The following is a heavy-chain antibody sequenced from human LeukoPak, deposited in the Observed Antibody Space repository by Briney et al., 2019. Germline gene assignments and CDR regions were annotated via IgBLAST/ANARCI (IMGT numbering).Heavy chain of an antibody. CDR3: AKEAYGSGEKMADY. J-gene: IGHJ4*02. CDR1: GGSFSGYY. V-gene: IGHV3-66*01. Sequence: PSETLSLTCAVYGGSFSGYYWSWVRQAPGKGLEWVSVIYSGGSTYYADSVKGRFTISRDNSKNTLYLQMNSLRVEDPAVYYCAKEAYGSGEKMADYWGQGTLVTVSS. D-gene: IGHD3-10*01. CDR2: IYSGGST.